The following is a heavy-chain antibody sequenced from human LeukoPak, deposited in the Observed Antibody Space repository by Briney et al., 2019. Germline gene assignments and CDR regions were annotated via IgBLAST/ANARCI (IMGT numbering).Heavy chain of an antibody. V-gene: IGHV3-9*01. Sequence: PGGSLRLSCAASGFTFDDYAMHWVRQAPGKGLEWVSGISWNSGGIAYADSVKGRFTISRDNAKNSLYLQMNSLRAEDTAVYYCARPMGYSGYGPIDYWGQGTLVTVSS. J-gene: IGHJ4*02. CDR1: GFTFDDYA. D-gene: IGHD5-12*01. CDR2: ISWNSGGI. CDR3: ARPMGYSGYGPIDY.